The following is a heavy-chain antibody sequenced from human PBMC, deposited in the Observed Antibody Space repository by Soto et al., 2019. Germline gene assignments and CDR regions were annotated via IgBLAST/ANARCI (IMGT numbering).Heavy chain of an antibody. J-gene: IGHJ4*02. V-gene: IGHV3-30-3*01. CDR1: GFTFSSYA. Sequence: ESGGGVVQPGRSLRLSCATSGFTFSSYAIHWVRQAPGNGLEWVAVISYDGSNKNYADSVKGRFTIARDNSKNTVDLQMNSLRAEDTSVYYCARDGVGVVPAAIRFDSWGQGTLVTVSS. CDR2: ISYDGSNK. CDR3: ARDGVGVVPAAIRFDS. D-gene: IGHD2-2*01.